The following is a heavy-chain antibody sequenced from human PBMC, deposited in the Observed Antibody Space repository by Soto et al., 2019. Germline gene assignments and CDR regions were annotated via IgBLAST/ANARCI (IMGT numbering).Heavy chain of an antibody. Sequence: GGSLRLSCAASGFTVSSNYMSWVRQAPGKGLEWVSVIYSGGSTYYADSVKGRFTISRDNSKNTLYLQMNSLRAEDTAVYYCASEGQYYYGSGSLYYYYDGMDVWGQGTTVTVSS. CDR2: IYSGGST. CDR3: ASEGQYYYGSGSLYYYYDGMDV. CDR1: GFTVSSNY. D-gene: IGHD3-10*01. V-gene: IGHV3-66*01. J-gene: IGHJ6*02.